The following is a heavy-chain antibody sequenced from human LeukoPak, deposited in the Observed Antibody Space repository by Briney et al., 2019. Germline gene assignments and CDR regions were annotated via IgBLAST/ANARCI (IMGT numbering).Heavy chain of an antibody. V-gene: IGHV7-4-1*02. J-gene: IGHJ4*02. CDR3: AREGQRVPAANNPDY. D-gene: IGHD2-2*01. CDR2: INTNTGNP. Sequence: ASVKVSCKASGYTFTSYGITWVRQAPGQGLEWMGWINTNTGNPTYAQGFTGRFVFSLDTSVSTAYLQISSLKAEDTAVYYCAREGQRVPAANNPDYWGQGTLVTVSS. CDR1: GYTFTSYG.